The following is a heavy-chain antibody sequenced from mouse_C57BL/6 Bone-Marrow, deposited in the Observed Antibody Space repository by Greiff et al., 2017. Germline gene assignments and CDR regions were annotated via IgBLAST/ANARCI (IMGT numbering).Heavy chain of an antibody. CDR1: GYAFSSSW. V-gene: IGHV1-82*01. CDR2: IYPGDGDT. J-gene: IGHJ3*01. D-gene: IGHD2-12*01. Sequence: QVQLKESGPELVKPGASVKISCKASGYAFSSSWMNWVKQRPGKGLEWIGRIYPGDGDTNYNGKFKGKATLTADKSSSTAYMQLSSLTSEDSAVDFCARGCYEAWFAYWGQGTLVTVSA. CDR3: ARGCYEAWFAY.